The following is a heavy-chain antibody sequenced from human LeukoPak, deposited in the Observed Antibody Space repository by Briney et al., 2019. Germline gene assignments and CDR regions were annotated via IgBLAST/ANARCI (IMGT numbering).Heavy chain of an antibody. V-gene: IGHV1-2*02. CDR3: ARDQDYGDYGGWFNP. Sequence: GASVKVSCKASGYTFTSYYMHWVRQAPGQGLEWMGCINPNSGGTNYAQKLQGRVTMTTDTSTSTAYMELRSLRSDDTAVYYCARDQDYGDYGGWFNPWGQGTLVTVSS. CDR1: GYTFTSYY. J-gene: IGHJ5*02. D-gene: IGHD4-17*01. CDR2: INPNSGGT.